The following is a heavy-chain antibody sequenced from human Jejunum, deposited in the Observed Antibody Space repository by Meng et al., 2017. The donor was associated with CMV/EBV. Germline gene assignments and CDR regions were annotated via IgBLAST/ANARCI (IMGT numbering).Heavy chain of an antibody. Sequence: EYTFIDDYMHWVRQAPGQGLEWMRWINPNTGDTNYAQKFQGRVTMTRDMSINTVYMELTRLRSDDTAVYYCAKDGGSYLDYYFDYWGQGTLVTVSS. CDR2: INPNTGDT. V-gene: IGHV1-2*02. CDR1: EYTFIDDY. J-gene: IGHJ4*02. CDR3: AKDGGSYLDYYFDY. D-gene: IGHD1-26*01.